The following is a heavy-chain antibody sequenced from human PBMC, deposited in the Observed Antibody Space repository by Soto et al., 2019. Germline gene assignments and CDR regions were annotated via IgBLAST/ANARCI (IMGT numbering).Heavy chain of an antibody. V-gene: IGHV3-23*01. CDR3: GKGQEASGNVHSYFHL. D-gene: IGHD2-15*01. CDR1: GFSFSSYA. Sequence: PWGSLRLSCAASGFSFSSYAMSWVRQAPGKGLEWVSVLSGSGDSTYYADSVKGRFTISRDNSKNTLYLEMNSLRAEDTTVYYCGKGQEASGNVHSYFHLWGQGTQVTVSS. CDR2: LSGSGDST. J-gene: IGHJ4*02.